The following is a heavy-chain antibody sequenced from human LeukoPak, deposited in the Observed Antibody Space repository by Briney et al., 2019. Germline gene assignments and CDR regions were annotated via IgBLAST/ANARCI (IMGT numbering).Heavy chain of an antibody. CDR1: GGTFSSYA. CDR3: ATGPGGLTIPYYMDV. J-gene: IGHJ6*03. Sequence: SVKVSCKASGGTFSSYAISWVRQAPGQGLEWMGGIIPIFGTANYAQKFQGRVTITTDESTSTAYMELSSLRSEDTAVYYCATGPGGLTIPYYMDVWGKGTTVTVSS. V-gene: IGHV1-69*05. D-gene: IGHD3-3*01. CDR2: IIPIFGTA.